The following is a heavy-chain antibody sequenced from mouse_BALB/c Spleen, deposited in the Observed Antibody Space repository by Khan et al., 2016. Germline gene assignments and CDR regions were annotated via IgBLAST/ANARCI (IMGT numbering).Heavy chain of an antibody. CDR2: IDPANGNT. J-gene: IGHJ2*01. Sequence: VQLKESGAELVKPGASVKLSCTAPGFNIKDTYMHWVKQRPEQGLEWIGRIDPANGNTKYDPKFQGKATITADTSSNTAYLQLSSLTSEDTAGCYCARSTDYWGQGTTLTVSS. V-gene: IGHV14-3*02. CDR3: ARSTDY. CDR1: GFNIKDTY.